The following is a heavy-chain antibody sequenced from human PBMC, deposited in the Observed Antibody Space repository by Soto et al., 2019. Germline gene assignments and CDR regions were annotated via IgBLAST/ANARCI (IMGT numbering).Heavy chain of an antibody. CDR3: ARHHSGSQRPHCDY. J-gene: IGHJ4*02. CDR1: GDSISSISYY. CDR2: IYYSGTT. Sequence: SETLSLTCTVSGDSISSISYYWGWIRQPPGKGLEWIGSIYYSGTTYYNPALKSRVTISVDTSKNQFSLKLSAVTAADTAGYYCARHHSGSQRPHCDYWGQGTLVTVSS. V-gene: IGHV4-39*01. D-gene: IGHD1-26*01.